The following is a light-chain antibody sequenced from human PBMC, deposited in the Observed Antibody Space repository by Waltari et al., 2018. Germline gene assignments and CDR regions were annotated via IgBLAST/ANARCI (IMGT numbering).Light chain of an antibody. CDR1: ESVSSN. CDR2: GAS. Sequence: EIVMTQSPVTLSVSPGERATLSCRASESVSSNVAWYQQKPGQAPRLLIYGASTSATGVPAKFRGSGSVTDFTLTISSLQSEDFAVYYCQQYYHWVAFGGGTWVQIK. CDR3: QQYYHWVA. V-gene: IGKV3-15*01. J-gene: IGKJ4*01.